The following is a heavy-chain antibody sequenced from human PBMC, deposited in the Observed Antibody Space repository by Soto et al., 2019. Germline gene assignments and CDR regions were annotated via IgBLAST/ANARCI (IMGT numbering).Heavy chain of an antibody. J-gene: IGHJ4*02. CDR2: IYYSGST. V-gene: IGHV4-59*01. CDR1: GGSISSYY. Sequence: SETLSLTCTVSGGSISSYYWSWIRQPPGKGLEWIGYIYYSGSTNYNPSLKSRVTISVDTSKNQFSLKLSSVTAADTAVYYCARVGLPYYYGSGSYYDYWGQGTLVTVSS. D-gene: IGHD3-10*01. CDR3: ARVGLPYYYGSGSYYDY.